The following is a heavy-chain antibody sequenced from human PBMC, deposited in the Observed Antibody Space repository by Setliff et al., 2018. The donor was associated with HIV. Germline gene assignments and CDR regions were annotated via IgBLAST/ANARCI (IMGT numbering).Heavy chain of an antibody. D-gene: IGHD3-10*01. V-gene: IGHV1-69*10. Sequence: ASVKVSCKASGDTSSTYAINWVRQAPGQGLEWMGQFIPILDITNYAQKFQGRVTITADKSTNTVYMEMTSLTSEDTAVYYCAGPRGDEAFDIWGQGTMVTVSS. CDR2: FIPILDIT. CDR1: GDTSSTYA. CDR3: AGPRGDEAFDI. J-gene: IGHJ3*02.